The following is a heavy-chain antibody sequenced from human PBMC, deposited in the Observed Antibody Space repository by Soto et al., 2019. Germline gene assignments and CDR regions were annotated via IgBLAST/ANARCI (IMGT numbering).Heavy chain of an antibody. CDR2: INYSGST. CDR1: GDSSGTYY. D-gene: IGHD3-22*01. V-gene: IGHV4-59*01. J-gene: IGHJ4*02. Sequence: QVQLQESGPGLVKPSETLSLTCSVSGDSSGTYYWSWIRQSPGKGLEWIGYINYSGSTNYNPSLKSLVVISRDTSENQFSLEVSSVTAADTAVYYCARERPYYGYDYWGQGTLVTVSS. CDR3: ARERPYYGYDY.